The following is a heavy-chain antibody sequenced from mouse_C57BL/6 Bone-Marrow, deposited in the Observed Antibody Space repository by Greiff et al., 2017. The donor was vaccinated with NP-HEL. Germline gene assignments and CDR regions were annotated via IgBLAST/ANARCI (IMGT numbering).Heavy chain of an antibody. V-gene: IGHV5-6*01. J-gene: IGHJ4*01. Sequence: EVQGVESGGDLVKPGGSPKLSCAASGFTFSSYGMSWVRQTPDKRLEWVATISSGGSYTYYPDSVKGRFTISRDNAKNTLYLQMSSLKSEDTAMYYCARLITTVVAKAMDYWGQGTSVTVSS. CDR3: ARLITTVVAKAMDY. CDR1: GFTFSSYG. CDR2: ISSGGSYT. D-gene: IGHD1-1*01.